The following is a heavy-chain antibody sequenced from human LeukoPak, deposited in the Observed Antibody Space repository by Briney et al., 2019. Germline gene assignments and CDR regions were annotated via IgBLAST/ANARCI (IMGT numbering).Heavy chain of an antibody. D-gene: IGHD6-19*01. V-gene: IGHV4-59*10. CDR2: IYTSGST. CDR3: ARVPVSAGGWYLDNWFDP. J-gene: IGHJ5*02. CDR1: GGSFSGYY. Sequence: PSETLSLTCAVYGGSFSGYYWSWIRQPAGKGLEWIGRIYTSGSTNYNPSLKSRVTMSVDTSKNQFSLKLSSVTAADTAVYYCARVPVSAGGWYLDNWFDPWGQGTLVTVSS.